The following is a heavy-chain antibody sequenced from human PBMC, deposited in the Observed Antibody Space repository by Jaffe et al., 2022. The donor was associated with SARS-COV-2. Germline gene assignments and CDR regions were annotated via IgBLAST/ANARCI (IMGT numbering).Heavy chain of an antibody. CDR1: GFTFSSYA. V-gene: IGHV3-23*01. D-gene: IGHD2-2*02. CDR2: ISGSGGST. Sequence: EVQLLESGGGLVQPGGSLRLSCAASGFTFSSYAMSWVRQAPGKGLEWVSAISGSGGSTYYADSVKGRFTISRDNSKNTLYLQMNSLRAEDTAVYYCANGGHCSSTSCYNYYGMDVWGQGTTVTVSS. CDR3: ANGGHCSSTSCYNYYGMDV. J-gene: IGHJ6*02.